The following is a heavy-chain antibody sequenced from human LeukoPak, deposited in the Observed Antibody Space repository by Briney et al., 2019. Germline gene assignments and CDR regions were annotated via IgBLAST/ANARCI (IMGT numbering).Heavy chain of an antibody. CDR1: GFSFRSYS. CDR2: ISSSGTHT. Sequence: GGSLRLSCAASGFSFRSYSLNWVRQAPGKGLEWVSSISSSGTHTYYADSLKGRVTISRDNANNSVYLQLNNLRAEDTAIYYCGRGGASWGGSVSDYWGQGTLITVSS. D-gene: IGHD3-10*01. J-gene: IGHJ4*01. V-gene: IGHV3-21*01. CDR3: GRGGASWGGSVSDY.